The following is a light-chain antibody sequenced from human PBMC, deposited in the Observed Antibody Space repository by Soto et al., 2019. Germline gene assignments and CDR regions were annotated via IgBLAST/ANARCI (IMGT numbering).Light chain of an antibody. CDR3: QHYNSYSEA. V-gene: IGKV1-5*03. CDR2: KAS. J-gene: IGKJ1*01. Sequence: DIQMTQSPSSLSASVGDRVTINCRASQTINTYLNWYQQKPGKAPKLLIYKASTLKSGVPSRFSGRGSGTEFTLTISSLQPDDFATYYCQHYNSYSEAFGQGTKVELK. CDR1: QTINTY.